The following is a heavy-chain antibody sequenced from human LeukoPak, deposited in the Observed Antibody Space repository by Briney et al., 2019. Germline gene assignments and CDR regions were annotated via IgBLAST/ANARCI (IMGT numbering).Heavy chain of an antibody. D-gene: IGHD3-22*01. J-gene: IGHJ3*02. CDR1: GGTFSSYA. CDR3: AKTYYYDSSGYGDAFDI. Sequence: SVKVSCKASGGTFSSYAISWVRQAPGQGLEWMGGIIPIFGTANYAQKFQGRVTITADESTSTAYMEPSSLRSEDTAVYYCAKTYYYDSSGYGDAFDIWGQGTMVTVSS. CDR2: IIPIFGTA. V-gene: IGHV1-69*13.